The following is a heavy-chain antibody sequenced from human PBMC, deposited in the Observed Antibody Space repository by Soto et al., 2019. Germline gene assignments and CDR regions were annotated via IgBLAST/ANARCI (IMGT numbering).Heavy chain of an antibody. V-gene: IGHV4-31*03. J-gene: IGHJ4*02. CDR3: ARVGSITIFGVVDY. CDR2: IYYSGST. D-gene: IGHD3-3*01. Sequence: QVQLQESGPGLVKPSQTLSLTCTVSGGSISSGGYYWSWIRQHPGKGLEWIGYIYYSGSTYYNPSLKRRVTISVDPSKNHFSLKLSSVTAADTAVYYCARVGSITIFGVVDYWGQGTLVTVSS. CDR1: GGSISSGGYY.